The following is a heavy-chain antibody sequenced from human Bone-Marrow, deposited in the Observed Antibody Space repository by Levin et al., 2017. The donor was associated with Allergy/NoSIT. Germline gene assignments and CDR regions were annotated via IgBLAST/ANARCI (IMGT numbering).Heavy chain of an antibody. CDR1: GFTVSSNY. J-gene: IGHJ6*02. CDR3: ARDRVDTAYYGMDV. D-gene: IGHD5-18*01. Sequence: PGESLKISCAASGFTVSSNYMSWVRQAPGKGLEWVSVIYSGGSTYYADSVKGRFTISRDNSKNTLYLQMNSLRAEDTAVYYCARDRVDTAYYGMDVWGQGTTVTVSS. V-gene: IGHV3-66*01. CDR2: IYSGGST.